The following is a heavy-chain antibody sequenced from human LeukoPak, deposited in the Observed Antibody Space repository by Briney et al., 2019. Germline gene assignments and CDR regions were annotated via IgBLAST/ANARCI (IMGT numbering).Heavy chain of an antibody. Sequence: GESLKISCKASGYTFTSYWIGWVRQMPGKGLEWMGIIYPGDSDTRYSPSFQGQVTISADKSIRTAYLQWNSLKASDTAMYYCARHRTLGVTVADPFDYWGQGTLVTVSS. J-gene: IGHJ4*02. V-gene: IGHV5-51*01. D-gene: IGHD6-19*01. CDR2: IYPGDSDT. CDR1: GYTFTSYW. CDR3: ARHRTLGVTVADPFDY.